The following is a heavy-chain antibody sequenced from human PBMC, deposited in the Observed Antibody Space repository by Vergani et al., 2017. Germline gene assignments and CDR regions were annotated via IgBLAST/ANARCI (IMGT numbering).Heavy chain of an antibody. CDR1: GFTFSSYA. V-gene: IGHV3-30*04. D-gene: IGHD3-9*01. CDR2: TSYDGGNK. J-gene: IGHJ4*02. Sequence: QVQLVESGGGLVKPGGSLRLSCAASGFTFSSYAMHWVRQAPGKGLEWVAVTSYDGGNKYYADSVKGRFTISRDNSKNTLYLQMNSLRAEDTAVYYCARGSDSYDILTGFFGGLDYWGQGTLVPVSS. CDR3: ARGSDSYDILTGFFGGLDY.